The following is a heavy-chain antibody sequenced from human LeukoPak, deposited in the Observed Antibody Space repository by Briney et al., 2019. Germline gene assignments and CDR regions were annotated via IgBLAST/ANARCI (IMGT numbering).Heavy chain of an antibody. CDR1: GGSISSYY. V-gene: IGHV4-4*07. J-gene: IGHJ4*02. CDR3: ARSPIYDSSGCYFDY. D-gene: IGHD3-22*01. CDR2: IYTSGST. Sequence: SETLSLTCTVSGGSISSYYWSWIRQPAGKGLEWIGRIYTSGSTNYNPSLKSRVTMSVDTSKNQFSLRLRSVTAADTALYYCARSPIYDSSGCYFDYWGQGTLVTVSS.